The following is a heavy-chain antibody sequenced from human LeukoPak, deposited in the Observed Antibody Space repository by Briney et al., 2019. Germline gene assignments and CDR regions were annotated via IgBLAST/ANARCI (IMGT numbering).Heavy chain of an antibody. CDR3: ARDGLKLQKYYFDY. CDR2: IKQDGSEK. D-gene: IGHD5-24*01. J-gene: IGHJ4*02. Sequence: GGSLRLSCAASGFTFSSYWMSWVRQAPGKGLEWVANIKQDGSEKYYVDSVKGRFTISRDNSKNTLYLQMNSLRIEDTAVYYCARDGLKLQKYYFDYWGQGTLVTVSS. V-gene: IGHV3-7*01. CDR1: GFTFSSYW.